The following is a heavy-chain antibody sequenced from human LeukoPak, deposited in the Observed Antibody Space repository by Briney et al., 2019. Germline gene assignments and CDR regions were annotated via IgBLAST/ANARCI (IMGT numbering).Heavy chain of an antibody. CDR2: ITSDSRYR. J-gene: IGHJ6*03. D-gene: IGHD1-26*01. V-gene: IGHV3-21*01. Sequence: GGSLRLSCEASGFSFSTYNMNWVRQAPGKGLEWISSITSDSRYRYYADSVKGRFTISRDNAKNSLYLQMNSLRDEDTAVYYCARDPYSGNYGDYYYYYMDVWGKGTTVTIPS. CDR3: ARDPYSGNYGDYYYYYMDV. CDR1: GFSFSTYN.